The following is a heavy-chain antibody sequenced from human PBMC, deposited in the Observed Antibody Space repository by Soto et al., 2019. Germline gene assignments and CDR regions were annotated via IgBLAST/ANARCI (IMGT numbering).Heavy chain of an antibody. CDR3: AIPRDQAA. Sequence: SLRLSFEPSGFTCSNFGLSCVRQAPGKGLEWVSAISGSCGITYYADSVKGLFTISRDNAKNLLYLQLNSLRPDDTGVYYCAIPRDQAAWRPGTVDAVSS. J-gene: IGHJ5*02. D-gene: IGHD2-2*01. CDR1: GFTCSNFG. CDR2: ISGSCGIT. V-gene: IGHV3-23*01.